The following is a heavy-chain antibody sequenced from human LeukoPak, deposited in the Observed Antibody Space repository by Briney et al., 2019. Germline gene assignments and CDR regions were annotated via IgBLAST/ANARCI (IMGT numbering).Heavy chain of an antibody. D-gene: IGHD4/OR15-4a*01. CDR2: ISSSSSYI. J-gene: IGHJ4*02. V-gene: IGHV3-21*01. Sequence: GGSLRLSCAASGFTFSSYSMNWVRQAPGKGLEWVSSISSSSSYIYYADSVKGRFTISRDNAKNSLYLQMNSLRAEDTAVYYCAKTLCELRSGETFDSWGQGALVTVSS. CDR3: AKTLCELRSGETFDS. CDR1: GFTFSSYS.